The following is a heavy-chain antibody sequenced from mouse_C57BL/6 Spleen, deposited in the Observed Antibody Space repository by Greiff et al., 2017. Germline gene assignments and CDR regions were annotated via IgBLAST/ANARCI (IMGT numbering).Heavy chain of an antibody. CDR1: GFNIKDYY. V-gene: IGHV14-2*01. J-gene: IGHJ1*03. D-gene: IGHD1-1*01. Sequence: EVKLMESGAELVKPGASVKLSCTASGFNIKDYYMHWVKQRTEQGLEWIGRIDPEDGETKYAPKFQGKATITADTSSNTAYLQLSSLTSEDTAVYYCASGDYYGSSYGEMGYFDVWGTGTTVTVSS. CDR2: IDPEDGET. CDR3: ASGDYYGSSYGEMGYFDV.